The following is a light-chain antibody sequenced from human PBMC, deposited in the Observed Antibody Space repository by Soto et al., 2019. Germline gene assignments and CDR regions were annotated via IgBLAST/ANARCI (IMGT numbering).Light chain of an antibody. Sequence: DIVMTQSPLSLPVTPGEPASISCRSSQSLLHSNGYNYLDWYLQKPGQSPQLLIYLGSNRASGVPDRFSGSGSGIDFTLKTSRVEAEDVGVYYCMQALQTLLTFGGGTKVEIK. CDR1: QSLLHSNGYNY. CDR3: MQALQTLLT. V-gene: IGKV2-28*01. J-gene: IGKJ4*01. CDR2: LGS.